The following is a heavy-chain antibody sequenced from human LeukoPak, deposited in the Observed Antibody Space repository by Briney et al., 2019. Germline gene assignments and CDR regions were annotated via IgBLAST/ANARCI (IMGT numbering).Heavy chain of an antibody. V-gene: IGHV1-18*01. CDR2: ISGYNGNT. CDR3: ARRTYSSSSSIFDY. Sequence: ASVKVSCKASGHTFTSYGISWVRQAPGQGLEWMGWISGYNGNTNYAQKLQGRVAMTTDTSTSTAYMELRSLRSDDTAVYYCARRTYSSSSSIFDYWGQGTLVTVSS. J-gene: IGHJ4*02. CDR1: GHTFTSYG. D-gene: IGHD6-6*01.